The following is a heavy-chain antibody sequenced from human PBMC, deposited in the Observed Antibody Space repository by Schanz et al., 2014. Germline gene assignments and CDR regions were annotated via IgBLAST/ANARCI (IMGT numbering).Heavy chain of an antibody. CDR1: GFIFSNYG. V-gene: IGHV3-NL1*01. CDR2: FIVDSGNT. J-gene: IGHJ4*02. CDR3: AKDSTHIDIVLVPTAIDY. Sequence: QVQLVESGGGVVQPGGSLRLSCAASGFIFSNYGMHWVRQAPGKGLEWVSGFIVDSGNTYYAGSVKGRFSISRDNSKNTLYLHMNTLRSEDTAVYYCAKDSTHIDIVLVPTAIDYWGQGTLVTVSS. D-gene: IGHD2-2*01.